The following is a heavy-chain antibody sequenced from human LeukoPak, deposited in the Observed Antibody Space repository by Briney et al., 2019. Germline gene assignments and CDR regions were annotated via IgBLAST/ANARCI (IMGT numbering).Heavy chain of an antibody. D-gene: IGHD1-1*01. CDR1: GGSVSSYY. CDR3: ARLDPGYFDY. Sequence: SETLSLTCTVSGGSVSSYYWSWIRQPPGKGLEWIGYIYTSGSTNYNPSLKSRVTISVDTSKNQFSLKLSSVTAADTAVYYCARLDPGYFDYWGQGTLVTVSS. CDR2: IYTSGST. J-gene: IGHJ4*02. V-gene: IGHV4-4*09.